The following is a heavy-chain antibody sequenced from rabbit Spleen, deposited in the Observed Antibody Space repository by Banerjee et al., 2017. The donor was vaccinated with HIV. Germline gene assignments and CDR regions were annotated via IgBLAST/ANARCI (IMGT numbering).Heavy chain of an antibody. CDR1: GFSFSNKAV. Sequence: QEQLVESGGGLVKPEGSLKLSCTASGFSFSNKAVMCWVRQAPGKGLEWIACINAVTGKAVYASWAKGRFTFSKTSSATVTLQMTSLTAADSATYFCARRDGGAFHLWGPGTLVTVS. D-gene: IGHD2-1*01. V-gene: IGHV1S45*01. CDR2: INAVTGKA. J-gene: IGHJ4*01. CDR3: ARRDGGAFHL.